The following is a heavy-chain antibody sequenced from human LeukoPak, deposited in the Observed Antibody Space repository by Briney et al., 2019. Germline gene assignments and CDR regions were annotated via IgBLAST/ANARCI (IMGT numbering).Heavy chain of an antibody. CDR1: GYTFTSSN. D-gene: IGHD3-9*01. CDR3: ARGLDVERSSAWSWGPKKFYYNVMDV. Sequence: ASVKVSCKVSGYTFTSSNINWVRQAPGQGLEWMGWMNPSSCNTAYAQRFQGRVTMTRDTSTNTAFLQLTSLRSEDTAVYYCARGLDVERSSAWSWGPKKFYYNVMDVWGQGTTVTVSS. V-gene: IGHV1-8*01. CDR2: MNPSSCNT. J-gene: IGHJ6*02.